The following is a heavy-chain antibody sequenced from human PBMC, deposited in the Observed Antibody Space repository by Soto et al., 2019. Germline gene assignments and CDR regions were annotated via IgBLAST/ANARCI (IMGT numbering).Heavy chain of an antibody. V-gene: IGHV3-30*18. D-gene: IGHD6-19*01. Sequence: VQLVESGGGVVQPGRSLRLSCAASGFTFSDYAMHWVRQAPGKGLEWVAVVSHDGRNSHYADSMKGRFTISRDSSKNTVSLEMTSLRAEDTAVYYCAKGGRQWLVTSDFNCWGQGALVTVSS. CDR1: GFTFSDYA. CDR3: AKGGRQWLVTSDFNC. J-gene: IGHJ4*02. CDR2: VSHDGRNS.